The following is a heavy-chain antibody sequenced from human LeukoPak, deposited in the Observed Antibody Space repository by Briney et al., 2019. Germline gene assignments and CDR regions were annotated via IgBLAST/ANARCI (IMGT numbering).Heavy chain of an antibody. D-gene: IGHD4-17*01. CDR2: ISSSSSYI. J-gene: IGHJ4*02. Sequence: KPGGSLRLSXAASGFTFSSYSMNWVRQAPGKGLEWISSISSSSSYIYYADSVKGRFTISRDNAKNSLYLQMNSLRAEDTAVYYCARESTVTTVDYWGQGTLVTVSS. CDR3: ARESTVTTVDY. V-gene: IGHV3-21*01. CDR1: GFTFSSYS.